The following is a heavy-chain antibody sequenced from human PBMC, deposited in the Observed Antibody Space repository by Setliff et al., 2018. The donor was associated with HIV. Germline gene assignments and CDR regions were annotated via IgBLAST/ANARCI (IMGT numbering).Heavy chain of an antibody. CDR1: GYTFTGSY. Sequence: ASVKVSCKASGYTFTGSYVHWVRQAPGQGLEWMGWINPNDGGANYAPRFQGRVTMTSNTSITAASMELSSLRSDDTAVYYCALSSTTTRPYNWFDAWGQGTLVTVSS. D-gene: IGHD1-1*01. CDR3: ALSSTTTRPYNWFDA. CDR2: INPNDGGA. J-gene: IGHJ5*02. V-gene: IGHV1-2*02.